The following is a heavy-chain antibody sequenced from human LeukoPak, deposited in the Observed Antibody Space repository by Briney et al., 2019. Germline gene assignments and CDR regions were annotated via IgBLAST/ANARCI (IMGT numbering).Heavy chain of an antibody. CDR1: GXSMRDYY. J-gene: IGHJ4*02. Sequence: PSETLSLTCAVSGXSMRDYYWSWIRQPPGKDLGGIGNIYSSGTTNYNPSLKSRVTISVDTSKNQFSLKVRSVTAADTAVYYCARGFGYYDVLTAFWGQGTLVTVSS. V-gene: IGHV4-59*01. D-gene: IGHD3-9*01. CDR3: ARGFGYYDVLTAF. CDR2: IYSSGTT.